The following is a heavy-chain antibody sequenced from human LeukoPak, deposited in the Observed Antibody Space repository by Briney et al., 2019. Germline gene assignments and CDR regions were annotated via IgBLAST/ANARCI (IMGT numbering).Heavy chain of an antibody. Sequence: SETLSLTCTVSGGSISSGGYYWSWIRHHPGKGLEWIGFISYSGSTYYNPSLKSRVTISVDTSKNQFSLKLSSVTDADTAVYYCARNGRGFSANERDYFDYWGQGTLVTVSS. CDR1: GGSISSGGYY. CDR2: ISYSGST. J-gene: IGHJ4*02. CDR3: ARNGRGFSANERDYFDY. D-gene: IGHD5-12*01. V-gene: IGHV4-31*03.